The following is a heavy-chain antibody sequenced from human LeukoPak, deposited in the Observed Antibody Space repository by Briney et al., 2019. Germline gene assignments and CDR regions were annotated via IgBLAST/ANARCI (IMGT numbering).Heavy chain of an antibody. J-gene: IGHJ5*02. CDR3: ARAPRESSGWYNWFDP. CDR1: GGSISSSNW. D-gene: IGHD6-13*01. V-gene: IGHV4-4*02. Sequence: SGTLSLTCAVSGGSISSSNWWSWVRQPPGKGLEWIGEIYHSGSTNYNPSLKSRVTISVDKSKNQFSLKLSSVTAADTAVYYCARAPRESSGWYNWFDPWGQGTLVTVSS. CDR2: IYHSGST.